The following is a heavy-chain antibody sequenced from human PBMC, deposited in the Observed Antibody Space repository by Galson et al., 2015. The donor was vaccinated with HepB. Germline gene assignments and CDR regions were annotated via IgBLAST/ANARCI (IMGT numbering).Heavy chain of an antibody. CDR3: AKDPWLSDWFDP. V-gene: IGHV3-23*01. CDR2: ISGSGGST. D-gene: IGHD3-9*01. J-gene: IGHJ5*02. CDR1: GFTFSSYA. Sequence: SLRLSCAASGFTFSSYAMSWVRQAPGKGLEWVSAISGSGGSTYYADSVKGRFTISRDNSKNTLYLQMNSLRAEDTAVYYCAKDPWLSDWFDPWGQGTLVTVSS.